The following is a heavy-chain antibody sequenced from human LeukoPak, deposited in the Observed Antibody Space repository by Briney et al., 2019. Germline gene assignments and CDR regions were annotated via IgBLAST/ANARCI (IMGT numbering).Heavy chain of an antibody. Sequence: GGSLRLSCAASGFTFSSYWVSWVRQAPGKGLEWVANIKPDGSDKYYVDSVKGRFTLFRDTAKSSLYLQMNNLRAEDTAVYYCARARYCSSYSCYKDYWGQGTLVTVSS. V-gene: IGHV3-7*01. CDR3: ARARYCSSYSCYKDY. CDR2: IKPDGSDK. CDR1: GFTFSSYW. D-gene: IGHD2-2*02. J-gene: IGHJ4*02.